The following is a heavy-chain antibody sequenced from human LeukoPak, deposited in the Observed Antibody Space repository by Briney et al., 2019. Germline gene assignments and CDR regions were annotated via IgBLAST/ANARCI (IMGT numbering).Heavy chain of an antibody. J-gene: IGHJ6*04. V-gene: IGHV4-59*08. CDR3: ARHATTLRFLGSMDV. CDR2: IYYSGST. D-gene: IGHD3-3*01. Sequence: SETLSLTCTVSGGSISSYYWSWIRQPPGKGLEWIGYIYYSGSTNYNPSLKSRVTISVDTSKNQFSLKLSSVTAADTAVYYCARHATTLRFLGSMDVWGKGTTATVSS. CDR1: GGSISSYY.